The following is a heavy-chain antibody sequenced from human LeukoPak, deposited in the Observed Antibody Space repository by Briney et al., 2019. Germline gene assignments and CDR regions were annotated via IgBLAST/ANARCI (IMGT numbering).Heavy chain of an antibody. V-gene: IGHV3-48*03. CDR2: ISSSGSTI. Sequence: GGSLRLSCAASGFTFSSYEMNWVRQAPGKGLEWVSYISSSGSTIYYADSVKGRFTISRDNAKNSLYLQMTSLRAEDTAVYYCARELNWDADYWGQGTLVTVSS. D-gene: IGHD1-1*01. J-gene: IGHJ4*02. CDR1: GFTFSSYE. CDR3: ARELNWDADY.